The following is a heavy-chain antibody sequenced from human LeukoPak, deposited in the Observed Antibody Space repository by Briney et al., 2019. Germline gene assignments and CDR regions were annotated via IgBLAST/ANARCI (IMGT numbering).Heavy chain of an antibody. V-gene: IGHV1-69*13. Sequence: ASVKVSCKASGGTFSSYAISWVRQAPGQGLEWMGGIIPIFGTANYAQKFQGRVTITAGESTSTAYMELSSLRSEDTAVYYCAREVYCSGGSCRPNWFDPWGQGALVTVSS. CDR3: AREVYCSGGSCRPNWFDP. CDR2: IIPIFGTA. CDR1: GGTFSSYA. J-gene: IGHJ5*02. D-gene: IGHD2-15*01.